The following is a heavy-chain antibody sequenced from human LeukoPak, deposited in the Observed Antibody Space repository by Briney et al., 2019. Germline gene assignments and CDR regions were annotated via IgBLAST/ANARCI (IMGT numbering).Heavy chain of an antibody. V-gene: IGHV3-23*01. D-gene: IGHD3-22*01. CDR3: AREGHYYDSSGYYF. CDR2: ISGGGVTT. J-gene: IGHJ4*02. Sequence: GGSLRLSCVGSGFTSIAYALTWARQAPGKGLEWVSGISGGGVTTYYADSVKGRFTISRDNSKNTLYLQMDSLRADDTAVYYCAREGHYYDSSGYYFWGQGTLVTVSS. CDR1: GFTSIAYA.